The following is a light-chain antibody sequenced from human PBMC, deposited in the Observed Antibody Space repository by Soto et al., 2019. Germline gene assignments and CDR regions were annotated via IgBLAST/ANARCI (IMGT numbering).Light chain of an antibody. V-gene: IGKV3-20*01. CDR2: GAS. CDR1: QSISYT. Sequence: EIVMTQSPATLSVSPGGRATLSCRASQSISYTLAWYQQKPGQAPRLLIYGASSRATGISDRFSGSGSGTDFTLTISRLEPEDFALYYCQQYARPPTFGGGTKVDIK. J-gene: IGKJ4*01. CDR3: QQYARPPT.